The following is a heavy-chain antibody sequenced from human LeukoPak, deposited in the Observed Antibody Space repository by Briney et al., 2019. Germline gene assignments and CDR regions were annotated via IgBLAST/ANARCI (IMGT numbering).Heavy chain of an antibody. J-gene: IGHJ4*02. CDR2: INPNSGGT. Sequence: ASVKVSCKASGYTFTGYYMHWVRQAPGQGLEWMGWINPNSGGTNYAQKFQGWVTMTRDTSIGTAYMELSRLRSDDTAVYYCARGSRQPYYYGSGSYYCDYWGQGTLVTVSS. CDR1: GYTFTGYY. V-gene: IGHV1-2*04. D-gene: IGHD3-10*01. CDR3: ARGSRQPYYYGSGSYYCDY.